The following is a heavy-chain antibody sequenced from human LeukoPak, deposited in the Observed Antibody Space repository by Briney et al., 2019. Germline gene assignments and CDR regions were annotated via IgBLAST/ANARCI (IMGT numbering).Heavy chain of an antibody. J-gene: IGHJ4*02. CDR2: ISAYNSNT. V-gene: IGHV1-18*01. D-gene: IGHD6-6*01. CDR1: GYTFTNYG. Sequence: ASVKVSCKAYGYTFTNYGISWVRQAPGQGLEWMGWISAYNSNTNYAQKLQGRVTMTTDTSTSTAYMELRSLRSDDTAVYYCARVGQLGGGFDYWGQGTLVTVSS. CDR3: ARVGQLGGGFDY.